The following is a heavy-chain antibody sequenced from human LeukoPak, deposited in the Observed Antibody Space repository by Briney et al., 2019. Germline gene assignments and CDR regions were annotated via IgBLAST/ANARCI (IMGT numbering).Heavy chain of an antibody. CDR1: GFTFSSYS. CDR2: ISSSSYI. V-gene: IGHV3-21*03. J-gene: IGHJ4*02. D-gene: IGHD3-10*01. Sequence: GGSLRLSCAASGFTFSSYSMNWVRQAPGKGLEWVSSISSSSYIYYADSVKGRFTISRDNAKNSLYLQMNSLRAEDTAVYYCAREQLWFGESAFDYWGQGTLVTVSS. CDR3: AREQLWFGESAFDY.